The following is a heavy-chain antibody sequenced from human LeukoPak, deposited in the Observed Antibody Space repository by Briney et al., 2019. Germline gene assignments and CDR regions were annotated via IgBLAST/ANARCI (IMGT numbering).Heavy chain of an antibody. J-gene: IGHJ5*02. CDR2: ISSSSSYI. Sequence: GGSLRLSCAASGLTFSSYSMNWVRQAPGKGLEWVSSISSSSSYIYYGDSVKGRFTISRDNANNSLYLQMNSLRAEDTAVYYCATETGYNYGFDHWGQGTLVTVSS. D-gene: IGHD5-18*01. CDR3: ATETGYNYGFDH. V-gene: IGHV3-21*01. CDR1: GLTFSSYS.